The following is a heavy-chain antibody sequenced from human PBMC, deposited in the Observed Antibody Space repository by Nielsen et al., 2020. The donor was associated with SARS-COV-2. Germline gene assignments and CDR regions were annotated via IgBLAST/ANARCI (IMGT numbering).Heavy chain of an antibody. Sequence: ASVKVSCKASGYTFTSYYMHWVRQAPGQGLEWMGIINPSGGSTSYAQKFQGRVTMTRDTSTSTAYMELSRLRSDDTAVYYCAREEMGVYGDYFYYYYGMDVWGQGTTVTVSS. J-gene: IGHJ6*02. D-gene: IGHD4-17*01. V-gene: IGHV1-46*01. CDR2: INPSGGST. CDR3: AREEMGVYGDYFYYYYGMDV. CDR1: GYTFTSYY.